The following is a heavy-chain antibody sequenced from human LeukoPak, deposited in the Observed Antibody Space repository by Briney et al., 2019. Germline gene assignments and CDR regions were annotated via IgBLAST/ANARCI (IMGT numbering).Heavy chain of an antibody. Sequence: ASVKVSCKASGYILTNYYMHWVRQAPGQGLEWMGIINPSGGTTNYAQNFQGRVTVTRDTSTSTVYMELSSLRSEDTAVYYCARELSSSGLDYWGQGTLVTVSS. CDR1: GYILTNYY. D-gene: IGHD6-19*01. V-gene: IGHV1-46*01. CDR2: INPSGGTT. CDR3: ARELSSSGLDY. J-gene: IGHJ4*02.